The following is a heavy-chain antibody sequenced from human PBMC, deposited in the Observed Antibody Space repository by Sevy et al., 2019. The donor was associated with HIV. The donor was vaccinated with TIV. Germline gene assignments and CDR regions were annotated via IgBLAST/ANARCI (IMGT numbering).Heavy chain of an antibody. CDR1: GYTFTSYG. J-gene: IGHJ4*02. Sequence: ASVKVSCKASGYTFTSYGISWVRQAPGQGLEWMGWISAYNGNTNYAQKLQGRVTMTTDTSTSTAYMELRSLRSDDTAVYYCARDGYLGTESYYFDYWGPGTLVTVSS. V-gene: IGHV1-18*01. CDR2: ISAYNGNT. D-gene: IGHD7-27*01. CDR3: ARDGYLGTESYYFDY.